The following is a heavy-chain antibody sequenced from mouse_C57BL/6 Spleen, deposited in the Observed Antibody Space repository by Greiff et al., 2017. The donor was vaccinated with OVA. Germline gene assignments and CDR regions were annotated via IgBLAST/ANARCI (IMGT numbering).Heavy chain of an antibody. CDR3: ARKAQASAWFAY. CDR2: IDPSDSYT. CDR1: GYTFTSYW. J-gene: IGHJ3*01. V-gene: IGHV1-69*01. Sequence: VQLQQPGAELVMPGASVKLSCKASGYTFTSYWMHWVKQRPGQGLEWIGEIDPSDSYTNYNQKFKGKSTLTVDKSSSTAYMQLSSLTSEDSAVYYCARKAQASAWFAYWGQGTLVTVSA. D-gene: IGHD3-2*02.